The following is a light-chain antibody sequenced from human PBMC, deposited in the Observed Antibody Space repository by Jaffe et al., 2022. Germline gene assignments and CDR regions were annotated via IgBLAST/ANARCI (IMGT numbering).Light chain of an antibody. CDR3: QSYDSSLSAYVI. V-gene: IGLV1-40*01. CDR1: GSNIGAGYD. Sequence: QSVLTQPPSVSGAPGQRVTISCTGSGSNIGAGYDVQWYQHVPGTAPKLLISDNTNRPSGVPDRFSGSKSGTSASLAITGLQAEDEADYYCQSYDSSLSAYVIFGGGTRLTVL. CDR2: DNT. J-gene: IGLJ2*01.